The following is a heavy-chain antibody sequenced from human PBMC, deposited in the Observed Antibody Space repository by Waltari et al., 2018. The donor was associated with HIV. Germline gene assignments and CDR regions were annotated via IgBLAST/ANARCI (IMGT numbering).Heavy chain of an antibody. Sequence: QLQLQESGPGLVKPSETLSLTCTVSGGSISSSSYYWGWIRQPPGKGLEWIGSIYYSGSTNSNPSLKSRVTISVDTSKNQFSRKLSSVTAADTAVYYCARAYGAAPPNYWGQGTLVTVSS. CDR1: GGSISSSSYY. V-gene: IGHV4-39*01. CDR2: IYYSGST. D-gene: IGHD6-6*01. CDR3: ARAYGAAPPNY. J-gene: IGHJ4*02.